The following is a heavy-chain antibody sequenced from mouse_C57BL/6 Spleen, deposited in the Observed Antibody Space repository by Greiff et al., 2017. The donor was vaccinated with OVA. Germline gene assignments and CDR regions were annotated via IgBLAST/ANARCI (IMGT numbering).Heavy chain of an antibody. CDR1: GFSLTSYG. CDR2: IWSGGRT. Sequence: QVQLQQSGPGLVQPSQSLSITCTVSGFSLTSYGVHWVRQSPGKGLEWLGVIWSGGRTDYNAAFISRLSISKDNSKSQVFFKMNSLQADDTAIYYCARNYRYGSSYVGYFDVWGTGTTVTVSS. J-gene: IGHJ1*03. CDR3: ARNYRYGSSYVGYFDV. D-gene: IGHD1-1*01. V-gene: IGHV2-2*01.